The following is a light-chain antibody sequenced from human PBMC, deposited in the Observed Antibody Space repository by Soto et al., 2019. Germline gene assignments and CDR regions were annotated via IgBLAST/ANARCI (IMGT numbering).Light chain of an antibody. V-gene: IGKV2-28*01. J-gene: IGKJ2*01. Sequence: DLVMTQSPLSLPVTPGEPASISCRSSQSLLHSNGYNYLDWYLQKPGQSPQLLISLGSNRASGVPDRFSGSGSGTDFTLKISRVVAEDVGVYYCIQALQTPRTFGQGTKLEIK. CDR2: LGS. CDR3: IQALQTPRT. CDR1: QSLLHSNGYNY.